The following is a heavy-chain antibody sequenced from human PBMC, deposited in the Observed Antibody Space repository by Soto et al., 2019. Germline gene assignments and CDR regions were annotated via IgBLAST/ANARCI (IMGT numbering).Heavy chain of an antibody. CDR3: ARGRTTYYYDSSGYTLLDY. CDR2: INHSGST. V-gene: IGHV4-34*01. CDR1: GGSFSGYY. J-gene: IGHJ4*02. D-gene: IGHD3-22*01. Sequence: PSETLSLTCAVYGGSFSGYYWSWIRQPPGKGLEWIGEINHSGSTNYNPSLKSRVTISVDTYKNQFSLKLSSVTAADTAVYYCARGRTTYYYDSSGYTLLDYWGQGTLVTVSS.